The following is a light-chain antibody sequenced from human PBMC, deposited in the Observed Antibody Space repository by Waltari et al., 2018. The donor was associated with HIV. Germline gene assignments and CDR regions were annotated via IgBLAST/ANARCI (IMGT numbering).Light chain of an antibody. CDR2: TNN. J-gene: IGLJ3*02. CDR1: STNIGSNH. CDR3: AAWDDSLSGWV. Sequence: QSVLTQPPSASGAPGPRVTIPCSGSSTNIGSNHVYWYQQFPGTAPKLLIYTNNQRPSGVPDRFSGSKSGTSASLAISGLRSEDEADYYCAAWDDSLSGWVFGGGTKLTVL. V-gene: IGLV1-47*01.